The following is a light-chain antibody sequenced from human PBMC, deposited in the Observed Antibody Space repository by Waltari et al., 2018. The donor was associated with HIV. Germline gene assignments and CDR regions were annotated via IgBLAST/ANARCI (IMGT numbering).Light chain of an antibody. CDR1: ALPKQY. CDR3: QSADTTGSLYV. CDR2: KDT. V-gene: IGLV3-25*03. J-gene: IGLJ1*01. Sequence: SYDLTQPPSVSVSPGQTARITCSGNALPKQYAYWYQQKPGQAPVLLIYKDTERPSGIAGRFSGSSSGTTVTLTIRGVQAEDEADEYCQSADTTGSLYVFGTGTKVTV.